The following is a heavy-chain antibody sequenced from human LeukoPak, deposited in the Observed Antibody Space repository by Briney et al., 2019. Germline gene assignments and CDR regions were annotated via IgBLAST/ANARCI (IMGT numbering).Heavy chain of an antibody. J-gene: IGHJ4*02. CDR2: ISGGGGST. CDR3: AKGGKWDVTPFDY. Sequence: GGSLRLSCAASGFTFTSYSMNWVRQAPGKGLEWVSTISGGGGSTYYADSVKGRFTISRDNSKNTLYLQVDSLRAEGTAVYYCAKGGKWDVTPFDYWGQGTLVTVSS. V-gene: IGHV3-23*01. D-gene: IGHD1-26*01. CDR1: GFTFTSYS.